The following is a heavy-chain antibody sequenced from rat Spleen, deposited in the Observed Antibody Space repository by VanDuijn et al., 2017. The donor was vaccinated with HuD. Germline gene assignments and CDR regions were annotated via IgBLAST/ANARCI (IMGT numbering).Heavy chain of an antibody. J-gene: IGHJ2*01. CDR2: ITNTGGSI. D-gene: IGHD1-9*01. CDR3: ARRHYGYTDYFDY. Sequence: EVQLVESGGGLVQPGRSLKLSCAASGFTFSNYYMAWVRQAPGKGLEWVASITNTGGSIYYPDSVKGRFTMSRDNAQNTLSLQMDSLRSEDTATYYCARRHYGYTDYFDYWGQGVMVTVSS. V-gene: IGHV5-25*01. CDR1: GFTFSNYY.